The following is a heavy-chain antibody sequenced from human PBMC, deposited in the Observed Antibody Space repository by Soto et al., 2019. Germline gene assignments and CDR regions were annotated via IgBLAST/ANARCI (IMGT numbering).Heavy chain of an antibody. Sequence: SETLSLTCAVYGGSFSGYYWSWIRQPPGKGLEWIGEINHSGSTNYNPSLKSRVTISVDTSKNQFSLKLSSVTAADTAVYYCARGDAGYCSSTSCYMLGYYYYYMDVWGKGTTVTVSS. CDR2: INHSGST. V-gene: IGHV4-34*01. D-gene: IGHD2-2*02. J-gene: IGHJ6*03. CDR1: GGSFSGYY. CDR3: ARGDAGYCSSTSCYMLGYYYYYMDV.